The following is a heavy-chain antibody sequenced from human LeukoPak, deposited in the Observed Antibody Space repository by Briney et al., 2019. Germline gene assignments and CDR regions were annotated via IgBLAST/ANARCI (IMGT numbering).Heavy chain of an antibody. CDR1: EFTVTSDY. V-gene: IGHV3-53*01. CDR3: ARIHSRGREVLN. Sequence: GGSLRLSCAASEFTVTSDYMSWVRQAPGKKLEWVSLIYSIASTDYAGSVKGRFTISRDESKNMIYLQMNSLRADDTAIYYCARIHSRGREVLNWGQGTLVTVSS. CDR2: IYSIAST. J-gene: IGHJ4*02. D-gene: IGHD3-22*01.